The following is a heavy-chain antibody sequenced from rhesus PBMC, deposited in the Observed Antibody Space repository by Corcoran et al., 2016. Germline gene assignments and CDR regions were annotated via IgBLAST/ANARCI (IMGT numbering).Heavy chain of an antibody. D-gene: IGHD5-24*01. J-gene: IGHJ4*01. V-gene: IGHV4-160*01. CDR2: LYGSGGRT. CDR3: AREVQWVQSVFDY. CDR1: GGSISSNY. Sequence: QVQLQESGPGLVKPSETLSLTCAVSGGSISSNYWSWILLAPGKGMELIGCLYGSGGRTDSHPSLESRVAISTDTSKDQFSLKLRSVTAADTAVYYCAREVQWVQSVFDYWGQGVLVTVSS.